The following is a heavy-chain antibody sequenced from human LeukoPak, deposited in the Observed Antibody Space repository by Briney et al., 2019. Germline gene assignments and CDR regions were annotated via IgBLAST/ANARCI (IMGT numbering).Heavy chain of an antibody. CDR1: GFTFSSYA. D-gene: IGHD6-13*01. CDR3: AKGYSSTSRSRYFDY. Sequence: GGSLRLSCAASGFTFSSYAMSWVRQAPGKGLEWVSAISGSGGSTYYADSVKGRFTISRDNSKNTLYLQMSSLRAEDTAVYYCAKGYSSTSRSRYFDYWGQGTLVIVSS. J-gene: IGHJ4*02. V-gene: IGHV3-23*01. CDR2: ISGSGGST.